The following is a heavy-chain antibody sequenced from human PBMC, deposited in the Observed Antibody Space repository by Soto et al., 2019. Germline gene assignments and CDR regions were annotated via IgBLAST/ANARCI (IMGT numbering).Heavy chain of an antibody. CDR2: IYPGDSDT. CDR3: ARRYSSGGSCYPFDY. D-gene: IGHD2-15*01. CDR1: GYSFTSYW. V-gene: IGHV5-51*01. Sequence: GESLKISCKGSGYSFTSYWIGWVRQMPGKGLEWMGIIYPGDSDTRYSPSFQGQVTISADKSISTAYLQWSSLKASDTAMYYCARRYSSGGSCYPFDYWGEGTIVTVYS. J-gene: IGHJ4*02.